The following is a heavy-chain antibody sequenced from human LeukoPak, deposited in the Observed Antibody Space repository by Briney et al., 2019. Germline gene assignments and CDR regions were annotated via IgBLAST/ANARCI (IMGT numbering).Heavy chain of an antibody. J-gene: IGHJ4*02. V-gene: IGHV4-59*11. D-gene: IGHD6-19*01. CDR1: GGSMKSLY. Sequence: SETLSLTCSVSGGSMKSLYWTWIRQHPGGALEWIGYVYYSGSTKYNPSLESRVTISVDTSKNQFSLKLTSVTPAATAVYYCARDRSSGWFGSFDYWGQGLLVTVSS. CDR3: ARDRSSGWFGSFDY. CDR2: VYYSGST.